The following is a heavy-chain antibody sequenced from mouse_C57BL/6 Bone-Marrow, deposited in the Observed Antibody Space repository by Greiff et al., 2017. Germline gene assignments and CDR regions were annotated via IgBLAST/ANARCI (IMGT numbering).Heavy chain of an antibody. D-gene: IGHD1-1*01. Sequence: VQLQQSGPELVKPGASVKISCKASGYSFTGYYMNWVKQSPEKSLEWIGEINPSTGGTTYNQKFKAKATLTVDKSSSTAYMQLKSLTSEDSAVYYCASITTVVEYYAMDDWGQGTSVTVSS. CDR1: GYSFTGYY. CDR3: ASITTVVEYYAMDD. J-gene: IGHJ4*01. CDR2: INPSTGGT. V-gene: IGHV1-42*01.